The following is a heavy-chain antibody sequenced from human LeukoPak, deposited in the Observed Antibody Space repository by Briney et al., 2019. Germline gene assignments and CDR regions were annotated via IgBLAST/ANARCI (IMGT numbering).Heavy chain of an antibody. CDR3: ARASHDYGDYSHFDY. CDR2: INHSGNT. J-gene: IGHJ4*02. Sequence: SETLSLTCAVYGGSFSGYYWNWIRQPPGKGLERIGGINHSGNTNYNPSLKSRVTISVDTSKNQFFLKLSSVTAADTAVYYCARASHDYGDYSHFDYWGQGTLVTVSS. D-gene: IGHD4-17*01. V-gene: IGHV4-34*01. CDR1: GGSFSGYY.